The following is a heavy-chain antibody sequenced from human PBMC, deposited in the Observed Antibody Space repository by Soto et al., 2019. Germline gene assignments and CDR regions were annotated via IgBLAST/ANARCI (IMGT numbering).Heavy chain of an antibody. CDR3: AGGCVSPTCPPPSGMAV. CDR1: GFTFSGQA. CDR2: ISYTSSTI. J-gene: IGHJ6*02. Sequence: EVQLVESGGGLVQPGGSLRLSCAASGFTFSGQAMNWVRQAPGKGLEWISYISYTSSTIYYADSVKGRFTISRDNAKNSLYLQINSLRDEDTALYYCAGGCVSPTCPPPSGMAVWAQGTTVTVPS. D-gene: IGHD2-8*01. V-gene: IGHV3-48*02.